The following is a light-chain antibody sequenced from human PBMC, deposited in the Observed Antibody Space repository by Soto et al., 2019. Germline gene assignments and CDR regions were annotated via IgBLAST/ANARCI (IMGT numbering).Light chain of an antibody. J-gene: IGKJ4*01. CDR1: LSVSSY. Sequence: EIVLTQSPATLSLSPGERATLSCRASLSVSSYLACYQQRPGQAPMLLIYDASNRAPGIPARFSGSGSGTDFTLTISSLEPEEFAVYYCQQRSSWPLTFGGGTKVEI. CDR3: QQRSSWPLT. V-gene: IGKV3-11*01. CDR2: DAS.